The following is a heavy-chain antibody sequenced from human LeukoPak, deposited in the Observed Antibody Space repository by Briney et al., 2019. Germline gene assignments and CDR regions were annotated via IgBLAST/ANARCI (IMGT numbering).Heavy chain of an antibody. CDR2: IRSKAYGGTT. CDR1: GFTFCDYA. Sequence: GGSLRLSCTASGFTFCDYAMSWFRQAPGKGLEWVGFIRSKAYGGTTEYAASVKGRFTISRDDSKSIAYLQMNSLKTEDTAVYYCTRGDRQLWLPPDYWGQGTLVTVSS. CDR3: TRGDRQLWLPPDY. J-gene: IGHJ4*02. D-gene: IGHD5-18*01. V-gene: IGHV3-49*03.